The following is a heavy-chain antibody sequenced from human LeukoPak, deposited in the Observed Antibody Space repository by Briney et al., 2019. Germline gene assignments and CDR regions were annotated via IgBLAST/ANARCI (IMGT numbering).Heavy chain of an antibody. D-gene: IGHD6-19*01. CDR3: ATGAEQWNYFDY. Sequence: ASVKVSCKVSGYILIELSIHWVRQAPGKGLEWMGGFDPEDGETIYAQKFQGRVTMTEDTSTDTAYMELSSLRSEDTAVYYCATGAEQWNYFDYWGQGTLVTVSS. CDR2: FDPEDGET. CDR1: GYILIELS. J-gene: IGHJ4*02. V-gene: IGHV1-24*01.